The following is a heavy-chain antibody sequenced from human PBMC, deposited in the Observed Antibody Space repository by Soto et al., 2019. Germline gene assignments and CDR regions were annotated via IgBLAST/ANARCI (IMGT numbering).Heavy chain of an antibody. CDR2: IYWDDDK. V-gene: IGHV2-5*02. CDR1: GFSLATRGVG. CDR3: AHIPNYYQYDWFDP. D-gene: IGHD3-16*01. Sequence: QITLKESGPTLVKPTQTLTLTCTFSGFSLATRGVGVGWSRQPPGKALECLALIYWDDDKRYSPSLQSRLSITKDTSKNQVVLTMTNVDPVDTATYYCAHIPNYYQYDWFDPWGQGTLVSVS. J-gene: IGHJ5*02.